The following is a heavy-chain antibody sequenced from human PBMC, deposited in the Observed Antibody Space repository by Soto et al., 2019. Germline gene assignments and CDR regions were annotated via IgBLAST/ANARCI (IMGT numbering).Heavy chain of an antibody. V-gene: IGHV1-69*08. CDR1: GGTFSSYT. Sequence: QVQLVQSGAEVKKPGSSVKVSCKASGGTFSSYTISWVRQAPGQGLEWMGRIIPILGIANYAQKFQGRVTITADKSTSTAYMELSSLRSEDTAVYYCARDRPDAYSGYDVRWFDPWGQGTLVTVSS. D-gene: IGHD5-12*01. J-gene: IGHJ5*02. CDR3: ARDRPDAYSGYDVRWFDP. CDR2: IIPILGIA.